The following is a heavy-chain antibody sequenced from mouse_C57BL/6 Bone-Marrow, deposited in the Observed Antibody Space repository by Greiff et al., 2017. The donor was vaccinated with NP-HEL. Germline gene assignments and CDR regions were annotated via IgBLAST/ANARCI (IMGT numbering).Heavy chain of an antibody. CDR2: IYPGNSDT. D-gene: IGHD2-4*01. J-gene: IGHJ1*03. CDR1: GYTFTSYW. CDR3: TRDYDYVWYFEV. V-gene: IGHV1-5*01. Sequence: EVQLQQSGTVLARPGASVKMSCKTSGYTFTSYWMHWVKQRPGQGLEWIGAIYPGNSDTSYNQKFKGKAKLTAVTSASTAYMELSSLTNEDSAVYYCTRDYDYVWYFEVWGTGTTVTVSS.